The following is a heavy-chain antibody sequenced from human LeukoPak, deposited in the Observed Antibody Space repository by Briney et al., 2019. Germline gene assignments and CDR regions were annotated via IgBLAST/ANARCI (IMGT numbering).Heavy chain of an antibody. Sequence: ASVTVSCKVSGYTLTELSMHWVRQAPGQGLEWMGLINPSGGSTSYAQKFQGRVTMTRDTSTSTVYMELSILRSEDTAVYYCARTAVYYYDSSGYYQNNFDYWGQGTLVTVSS. CDR2: INPSGGST. D-gene: IGHD3-22*01. J-gene: IGHJ4*02. V-gene: IGHV1-46*01. CDR1: GYTLTELS. CDR3: ARTAVYYYDSSGYYQNNFDY.